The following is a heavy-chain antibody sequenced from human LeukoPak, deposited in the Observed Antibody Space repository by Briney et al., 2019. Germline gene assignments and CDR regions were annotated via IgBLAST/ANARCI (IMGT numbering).Heavy chain of an antibody. V-gene: IGHV1-18*01. Sequence: ASVKVSCKASGYTFTSYGISWMRQAPGQGLEWMGWISAYNGNTNYAQKFHGRVTMTTDTSTSTAYMELRSLRSDDTAVYFCARDRAVTAIFSDYWGQGSLVTVSS. CDR2: ISAYNGNT. CDR1: GYTFTSYG. D-gene: IGHD2-21*02. J-gene: IGHJ4*02. CDR3: ARDRAVTAIFSDY.